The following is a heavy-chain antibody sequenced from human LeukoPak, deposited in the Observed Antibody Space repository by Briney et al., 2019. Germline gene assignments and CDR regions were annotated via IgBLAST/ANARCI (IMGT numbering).Heavy chain of an antibody. CDR2: ISGSGGST. CDR3: AKHGSGRGDYFDY. J-gene: IGHJ4*02. D-gene: IGHD3-10*01. Sequence: GGSLRLSCAASGFTFSSYAMSWVRQAPGKGLEWVLAISGSGGSTYYADSVKGRFTISRDNSKNTLYLQMNSLRAEDTAVYYCAKHGSGRGDYFDYWGQGTLVTASS. V-gene: IGHV3-23*01. CDR1: GFTFSSYA.